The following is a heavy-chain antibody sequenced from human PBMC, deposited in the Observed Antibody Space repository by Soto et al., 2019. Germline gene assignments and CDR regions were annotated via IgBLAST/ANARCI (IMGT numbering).Heavy chain of an antibody. D-gene: IGHD2-21*01. CDR1: GFTVSDYS. CDR2: ISSAGDLI. V-gene: IGHV3-48*02. Sequence: GGSLRLSCTASGFTVSDYSVNWGRQAPGKGQEWISYISSAGDLILYADSVKGRFTIARDIAKNSLYLQMDSLRDEDSAVYYCATWAIAVGGEGFWGQGTLVTVSS. CDR3: ATWAIAVGGEGF. J-gene: IGHJ4*02.